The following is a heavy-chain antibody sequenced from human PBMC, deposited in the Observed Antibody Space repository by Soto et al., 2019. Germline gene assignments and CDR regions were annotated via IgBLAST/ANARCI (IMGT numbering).Heavy chain of an antibody. D-gene: IGHD2-21*02. CDR2: ISYDGSNK. CDR1: GFTFSSYG. J-gene: IGHJ4*02. Sequence: QVQLVESGGGVVQPGRSLRLSCAASGFTFSSYGMHWVRQAPGKGLEWVAVISYDGSNKYYVDSVKGRFTISRDNSKNTLYLQMNSLRAEDTAVYYCAKAKVPVVVTAPFDYWGQGTLVTVSS. V-gene: IGHV3-30*18. CDR3: AKAKVPVVVTAPFDY.